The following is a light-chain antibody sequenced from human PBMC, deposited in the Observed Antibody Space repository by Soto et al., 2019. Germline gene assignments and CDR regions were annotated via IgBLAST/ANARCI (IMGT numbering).Light chain of an antibody. J-gene: IGKJ5*01. Sequence: EFVLTQSPGTLSLSPGERATLSCRASQSLANSFIAWYQQKPGQAPRLLIYDTSSRASGIPDRFSGSGSGTDFTLTISRLEPEDFALYYCQQYGGSPITFGQGTRLEIK. CDR3: QQYGGSPIT. CDR2: DTS. V-gene: IGKV3-20*01. CDR1: QSLANSF.